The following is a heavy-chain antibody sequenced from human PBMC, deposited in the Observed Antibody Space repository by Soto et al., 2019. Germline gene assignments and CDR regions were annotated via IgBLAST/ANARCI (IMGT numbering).Heavy chain of an antibody. J-gene: IGHJ4*02. CDR2: IIPIFGTA. CDR3: ARESRYCSCGSFYFLPGIDY. V-gene: IGHV1-69*12. Sequence: QVQLVQSGAEVKKPGSSVKVSCKASGGTFSSYAISWVRQAPGQGLEWIGGIIPIFGTANYAQKFQGRVTITADESPRTVYMALSSLRSEDTAVYYSARESRYCSCGSFYFLPGIDYWGQGTLVPVSS. CDR1: GGTFSSYA. D-gene: IGHD2-15*01.